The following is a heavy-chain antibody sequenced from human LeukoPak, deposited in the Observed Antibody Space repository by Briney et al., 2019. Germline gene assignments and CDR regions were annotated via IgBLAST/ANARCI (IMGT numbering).Heavy chain of an antibody. D-gene: IGHD2-15*01. Sequence: GGSLRLSCAASGFTFSSYGMHWVRQAPGKGLEWVAVIWYDGSNKYYADSVKGRFTISRDNSKNTLYLQMNSLRGEDTAVYFCARDEAADSNYYGLDVWGQGTTVTVSS. CDR2: IWYDGSNK. V-gene: IGHV3-33*01. J-gene: IGHJ6*02. CDR1: GFTFSSYG. CDR3: ARDEAADSNYYGLDV.